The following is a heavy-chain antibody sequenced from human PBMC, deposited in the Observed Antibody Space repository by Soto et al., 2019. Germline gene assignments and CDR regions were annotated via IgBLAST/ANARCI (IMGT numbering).Heavy chain of an antibody. D-gene: IGHD3-10*01. Sequence: QVQLQESGPGLVKPSETLSLTCTVSGDSISTYYWSWIRQPPGKGLEWIGYLYDSGSTHYNPSLKSRVTISVDTSKNQFSLKLTSVTAADTAVYYCARENYYGSGTYFRLDVGGQGTRVTVSS. CDR2: LYDSGST. CDR1: GDSISTYY. J-gene: IGHJ6*02. CDR3: ARENYYGSGTYFRLDV. V-gene: IGHV4-59*01.